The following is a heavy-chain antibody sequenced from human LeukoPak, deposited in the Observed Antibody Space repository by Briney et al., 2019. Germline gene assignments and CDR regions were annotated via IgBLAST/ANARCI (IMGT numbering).Heavy chain of an antibody. D-gene: IGHD4-17*01. Sequence: ASVKVSCKASGYTFTSYDINWVRQATGQGLEWMGWMNHNSGNTGYAQKFQGRVTMTRNTSISTAYMELSSLRSEDTAVYYCASALSYGDYVDYWGQGTLVTVSS. CDR1: GYTFTSYD. CDR3: ASALSYGDYVDY. V-gene: IGHV1-8*01. J-gene: IGHJ4*02. CDR2: MNHNSGNT.